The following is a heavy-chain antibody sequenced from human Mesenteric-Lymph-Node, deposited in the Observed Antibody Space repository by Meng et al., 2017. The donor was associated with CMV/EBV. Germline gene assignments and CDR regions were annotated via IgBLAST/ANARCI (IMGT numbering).Heavy chain of an antibody. V-gene: IGHV4-34*01. Sequence: TVAGYGGSFSGYYWSWIRQPPGKGLEWIGEINHSGSTNYNPSLKSRVTISIDTSEYQFSLKLSSVTAADTAVYYCARPGHYRFFDLWGRGTLVTVSS. D-gene: IGHD3-10*01. J-gene: IGHJ2*01. CDR3: ARPGHYRFFDL. CDR2: INHSGST. CDR1: GGSFSGYY.